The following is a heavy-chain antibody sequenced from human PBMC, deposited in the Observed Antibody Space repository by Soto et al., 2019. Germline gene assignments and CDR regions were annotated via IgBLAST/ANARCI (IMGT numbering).Heavy chain of an antibody. Sequence: QITLKESGPTLVKPTQTLTLTCTFSGFSLSTSGVGVGWIRQPPGKALEWLALIYWDDDKRYSPSLKSRLTITKDTSKNQMVLTMTNMDPVDTATHYCAHSLIPNWGSRGAFDYWGQGTLVTVSS. J-gene: IGHJ4*02. V-gene: IGHV2-5*02. CDR2: IYWDDDK. D-gene: IGHD7-27*01. CDR3: AHSLIPNWGSRGAFDY. CDR1: GFSLSTSGVG.